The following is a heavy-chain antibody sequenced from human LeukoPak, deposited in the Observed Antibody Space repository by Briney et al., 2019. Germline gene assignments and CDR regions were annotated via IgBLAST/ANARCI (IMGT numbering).Heavy chain of an antibody. D-gene: IGHD5-12*01. V-gene: IGHV4-4*02. CDR1: GVSITSGNW. CDR2: IYHSGSI. CDR3: WHSGYESGLDY. Sequence: PSETLSLTCGVSGVSITSGNWWSWVRQPPGKGLEWIGEIYHSGSINYNPSLKSRVTISVDKSKNQFSLQSNSVTAADTAVYYCWHSGYESGLDYWGQGTLVTVSS. J-gene: IGHJ4*02.